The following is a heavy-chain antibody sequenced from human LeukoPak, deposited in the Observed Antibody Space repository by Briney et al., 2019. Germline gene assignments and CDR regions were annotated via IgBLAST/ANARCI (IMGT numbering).Heavy chain of an antibody. CDR2: IYTSGST. D-gene: IGHD4-23*01. V-gene: IGHV4-4*09. Sequence: SETLSLTCTVSGGSISSYYWSWIRQPPGKGLEWIGYIYTSGSTNYNPSLKSRVTISVDTSKNQFSLKLSSMTAADTAVYYCARRVAAGGYYYYMDVWGKGTTVTVSS. CDR3: ARRVAAGGYYYYMDV. J-gene: IGHJ6*03. CDR1: GGSISSYY.